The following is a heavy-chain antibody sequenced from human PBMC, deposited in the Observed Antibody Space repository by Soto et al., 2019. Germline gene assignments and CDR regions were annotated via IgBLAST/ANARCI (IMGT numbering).Heavy chain of an antibody. J-gene: IGHJ6*02. Sequence: QVQLQESGPGLVKPSQTLSLTCTVSGGSISSGGYYWSWIRQHPGKGLEWIGSIYYSGSTYYNPSLKSRVTISVDTSKSQFSLKLSSVTAADTAVYYCARDYCSGGSCYSGYYGIDVWGQGTTVTVSS. V-gene: IGHV4-31*03. CDR3: ARDYCSGGSCYSGYYGIDV. CDR2: IYYSGST. D-gene: IGHD2-15*01. CDR1: GGSISSGGYY.